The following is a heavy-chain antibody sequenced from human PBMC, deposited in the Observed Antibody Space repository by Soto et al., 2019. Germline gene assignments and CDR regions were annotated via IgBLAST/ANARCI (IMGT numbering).Heavy chain of an antibody. D-gene: IGHD3-22*01. Sequence: QVQLVESGGGVVQPGRSLRLSCAASGFTFSSYGMHWVRQAPGKGLEWVAVIWYDGSNKYYADSVKGRFTISRDNSKNPLYLQMNSLRAEDTAVYYCARGKHSSGYYGDAFDIWGQGTMVTVSS. CDR2: IWYDGSNK. CDR1: GFTFSSYG. J-gene: IGHJ3*02. CDR3: ARGKHSSGYYGDAFDI. V-gene: IGHV3-33*01.